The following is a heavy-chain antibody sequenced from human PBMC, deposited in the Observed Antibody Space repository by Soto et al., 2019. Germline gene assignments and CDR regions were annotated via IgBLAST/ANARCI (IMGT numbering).Heavy chain of an antibody. CDR3: ARGGYCIGTRCPGRFDP. V-gene: IGHV1-18*01. Sequence: ASVKVSCKASGYTFTNFGISWVRQAPGQGLEWMGWISAYNGNTNYAQNFQGRVTMTTDTSTSTAYMELRSLRSDDTAVYYCARGGYCIGTRCPGRFDPWGQGTLVTVSS. J-gene: IGHJ5*02. D-gene: IGHD2-2*01. CDR1: GYTFTNFG. CDR2: ISAYNGNT.